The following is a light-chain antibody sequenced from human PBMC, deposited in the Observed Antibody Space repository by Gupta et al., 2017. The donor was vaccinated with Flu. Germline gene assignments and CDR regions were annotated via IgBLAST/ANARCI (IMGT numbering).Light chain of an antibody. J-gene: IGLJ3*02. Sequence: SITIACTGSSSDVGGYNYVSWYQHHPGKAPKLMIYEVINRPSGVSNRFSGSKSGNTASLTISGLQAEDEADYYCSSYTGSNSLEFGGGTKLTVL. CDR3: SSYTGSNSLE. V-gene: IGLV2-14*01. CDR1: SSDVGGYNY. CDR2: EVI.